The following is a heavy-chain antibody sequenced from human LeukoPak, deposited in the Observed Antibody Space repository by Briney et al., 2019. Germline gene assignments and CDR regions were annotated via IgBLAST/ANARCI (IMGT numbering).Heavy chain of an antibody. CDR3: ARVSRDIVVVVAATEQHFDY. CDR1: GFTFSSYW. Sequence: GGSLRLSCAASGFTFSSYWMSWVRQAPGKGLEWVANIKQDGSEKYYVDSVKGRFTISRDNAKNSLYPQMNSLRAEDTAVYYCARVSRDIVVVVAATEQHFDYWGQGTLVTVSS. CDR2: IKQDGSEK. D-gene: IGHD2-15*01. V-gene: IGHV3-7*01. J-gene: IGHJ4*02.